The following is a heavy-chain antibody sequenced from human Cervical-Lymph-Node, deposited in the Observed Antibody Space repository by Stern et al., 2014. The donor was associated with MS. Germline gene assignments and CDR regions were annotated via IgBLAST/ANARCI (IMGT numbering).Heavy chain of an antibody. J-gene: IGHJ6*02. CDR1: GYTFTSYG. Sequence: QVQLVQSGAEVKKPGASVKVSCKASGYTFTSYGISWVRQAPGQGLEWNGWISAYNGNTNDAPKVQGRGNMNTDTYSSTAYMELMSLRSDDTAVYYCARVRYCSGGSCFYGMDVWGQGTTVTVSS. D-gene: IGHD2-15*01. V-gene: IGHV1-18*01. CDR3: ARVRYCSGGSCFYGMDV. CDR2: ISAYNGNT.